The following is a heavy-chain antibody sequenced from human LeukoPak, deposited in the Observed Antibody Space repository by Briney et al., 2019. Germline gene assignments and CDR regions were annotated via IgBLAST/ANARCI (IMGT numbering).Heavy chain of an antibody. Sequence: GGPLRLSCTASAFSFTTYEMNWVRQAPGKGLEWVSYISGSGSSIYYADSVKGRFTISRDNAKNSLYLQMNSLRAEDTAVYYCARDVGWGLDYWGQGTLVTVSS. CDR2: ISGSGSSI. V-gene: IGHV3-48*03. J-gene: IGHJ4*02. CDR3: ARDVGWGLDY. CDR1: AFSFTTYE. D-gene: IGHD1-26*01.